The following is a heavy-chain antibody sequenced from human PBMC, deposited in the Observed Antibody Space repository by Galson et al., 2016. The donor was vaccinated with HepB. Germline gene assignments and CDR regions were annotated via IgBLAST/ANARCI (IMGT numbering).Heavy chain of an antibody. Sequence: SLRLSCAASGFTFSSFWMHWVRQAPGKGLVWVSSINLDGSSTSYADSVKGRFTISRDNAKKTLYLQMNRLIAEDTAVYYCARDSDTIFGVVIYDYWGQGTLVTVSS. CDR1: GFTFSSFW. D-gene: IGHD3-3*01. CDR2: INLDGSST. V-gene: IGHV3-74*01. CDR3: ARDSDTIFGVVIYDY. J-gene: IGHJ4*02.